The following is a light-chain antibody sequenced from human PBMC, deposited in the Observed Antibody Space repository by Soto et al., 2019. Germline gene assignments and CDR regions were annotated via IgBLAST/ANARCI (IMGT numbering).Light chain of an antibody. J-gene: IGLJ1*01. CDR3: AAWDDSLSGYV. CDR2: RNN. Sequence: QSVLTQPPSASGTPGQRVTISCSGSSSNIGSNYVYWYQQLPGTAPKLLIYRNNQRPSGVPDRFSGSKSGTSAPLAIIGLRSEDEADYYCAAWDDSLSGYVFGTGTKVTVL. V-gene: IGLV1-47*01. CDR1: SSNIGSNY.